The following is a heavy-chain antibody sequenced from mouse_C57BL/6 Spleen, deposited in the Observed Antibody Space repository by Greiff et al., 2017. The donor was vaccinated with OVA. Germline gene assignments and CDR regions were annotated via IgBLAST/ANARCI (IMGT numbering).Heavy chain of an antibody. V-gene: IGHV3-6*01. CDR3: ARRTGTDY. J-gene: IGHJ4*01. D-gene: IGHD4-1*01. Sequence: EVQVVESGPGLVKPSQSLSLSCSVSGYSITSGYYWYWIRQFPGNLLGWMGYISYDGSNNYNPSLKNRISITPDTSKNQFFLKLNSVTTEDTATYYCARRTGTDYWGKGTSVTVSS. CDR1: GYSITSGYY. CDR2: ISYDGSN.